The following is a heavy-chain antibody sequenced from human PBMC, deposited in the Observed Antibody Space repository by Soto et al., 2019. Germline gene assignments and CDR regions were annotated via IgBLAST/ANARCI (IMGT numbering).Heavy chain of an antibody. CDR2: ISGSGGST. CDR3: AKRETASRAFDC. J-gene: IGHJ4*02. CDR1: GFTFSTYV. Sequence: EVQLLESGGGLVQPGGSLRLSCAASGFTFSTYVMSWVRQAPGKGLKWVSAISGSGGSTYYADSVKGRFTISRDNSKNTLYLEMNSLRAEDTAVYYCAKRETASRAFDCWGQGTLVTVSS. D-gene: IGHD1-26*01. V-gene: IGHV3-23*01.